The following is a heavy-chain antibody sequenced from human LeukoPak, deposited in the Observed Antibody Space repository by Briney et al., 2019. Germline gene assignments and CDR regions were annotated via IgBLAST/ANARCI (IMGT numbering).Heavy chain of an antibody. CDR1: GFTFSSYA. Sequence: GGSLRLSCAASGFTFSSYAMHWVRQAPGKGLEWVAVISYDGSNKYYADPVKGRFTISRDNAKNSLYLQMNSLRADDTAVYYCARDPRYYYMDVWGKGTTATVSS. CDR2: ISYDGSNK. CDR3: ARDPRYYYMDV. J-gene: IGHJ6*03. V-gene: IGHV3-30-3*01.